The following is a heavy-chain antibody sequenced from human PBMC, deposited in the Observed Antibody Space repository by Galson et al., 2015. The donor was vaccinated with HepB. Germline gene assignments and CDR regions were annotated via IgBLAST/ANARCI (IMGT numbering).Heavy chain of an antibody. Sequence: SETLSLTCTVSGGSISSHYWSWIRQPAGKGLEWIGRIYTSGSTNYNPSLKSRVTMSVDTSKNQFSLKLSSVTAADTAVYYCAREGAYSSGRNYFDYWGQGTLVTVSS. CDR1: GGSISSHY. D-gene: IGHD6-19*01. CDR3: AREGAYSSGRNYFDY. J-gene: IGHJ4*02. CDR2: IYTSGST. V-gene: IGHV4-4*07.